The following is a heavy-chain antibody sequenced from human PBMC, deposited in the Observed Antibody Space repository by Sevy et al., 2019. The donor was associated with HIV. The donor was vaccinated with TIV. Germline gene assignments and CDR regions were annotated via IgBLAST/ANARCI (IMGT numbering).Heavy chain of an antibody. V-gene: IGHV3-15*01. J-gene: IGHJ6*02. CDR3: TTHIVVVPAAMWRADYYGMDV. D-gene: IGHD2-2*01. CDR2: IKSKTDGGTT. Sequence: GGSLRLSCAASGFTFSNAWMSWVRQAPGKGLEWVGRIKSKTDGGTTDYAATVKGRFTISRGDSKNTLYLQMNSLKTEDTAVYYCTTHIVVVPAAMWRADYYGMDVWGQGTTVTVSS. CDR1: GFTFSNAW.